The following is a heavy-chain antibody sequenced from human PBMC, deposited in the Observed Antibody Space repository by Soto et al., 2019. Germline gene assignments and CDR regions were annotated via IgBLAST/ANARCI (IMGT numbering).Heavy chain of an antibody. J-gene: IGHJ5*02. CDR1: GGSFSGYY. CDR2: INHSGST. D-gene: IGHD2-2*01. Sequence: SETLSLTCAVYGGSFSGYYWSWIRQPPGKGLEWMGEINHSGSTNYNPSLKSRVTISVDTSKNQFSLKLSSVTAADTAVYYCARGGAQIGYCSSTSCLNWFDPWGQGTPVTVS. V-gene: IGHV4-34*01. CDR3: ARGGAQIGYCSSTSCLNWFDP.